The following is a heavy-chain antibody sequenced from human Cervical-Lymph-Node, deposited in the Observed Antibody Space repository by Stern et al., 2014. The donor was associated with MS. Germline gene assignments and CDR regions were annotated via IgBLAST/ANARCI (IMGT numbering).Heavy chain of an antibody. D-gene: IGHD1-14*01. CDR1: GFSLSTRAVG. V-gene: IGHV2-5*02. J-gene: IGHJ6*02. Sequence: QVTLKESGPTLVKPTQTLTLTCTFSGFSLSTRAVGVGWIRQPPGEALEWLALIYWDDDKRYSPSLRGRPTTPKHPSKTQVVLKMTNMAPGDTATYYCAHTLLKRKPPYVYYYSRMDVWGQGATVTVSS. CDR3: AHTLLKRKPPYVYYYSRMDV. CDR2: IYWDDDK.